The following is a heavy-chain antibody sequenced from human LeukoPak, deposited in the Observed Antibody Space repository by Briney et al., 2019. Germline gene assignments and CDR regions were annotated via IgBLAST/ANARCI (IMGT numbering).Heavy chain of an antibody. CDR3: ANAYYIDY. CDR2: IRSSGGAT. D-gene: IGHD3-10*01. J-gene: IGHJ4*02. V-gene: IGHV3-23*01. Sequence: GGSLRLSCAVSGFTFSSYAMSWVRQAPGKGLEWVSSIRSSGGATYYADSVKGRFTISRDNSKSTPYLQMNSLRAEATAIYYCANAYYIDYCGQGTLVTVSS. CDR1: GFTFSSYA.